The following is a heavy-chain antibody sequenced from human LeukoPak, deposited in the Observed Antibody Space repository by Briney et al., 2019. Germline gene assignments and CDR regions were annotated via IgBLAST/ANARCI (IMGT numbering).Heavy chain of an antibody. D-gene: IGHD6-25*01. J-gene: IGHJ5*02. CDR2: INHSGST. CDR3: ARHPSGWFDP. CDR1: GGSFSGHY. V-gene: IGHV4-34*01. Sequence: SETLSLTCAVYGGSFSGHYWSWIRQPPGKGLEWIGEINHSGSTNYNPSPKSRVTISVDTSKNQFSLKLSSVTAADSALYYCARHPSGWFDPWGQGTLVTVSS.